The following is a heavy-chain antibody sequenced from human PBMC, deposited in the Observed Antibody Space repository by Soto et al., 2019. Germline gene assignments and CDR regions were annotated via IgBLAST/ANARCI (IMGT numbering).Heavy chain of an antibody. CDR3: AKGSAGYSSSWASG. Sequence: EVQLLESGGGLVQPGGSLRLSCAASGFTFSSYAMSWVRQAPGKGLEWVSAISGSGGSTYYADSVKGRFTISRDNSKNTPYLQMNSLRAEDTAVYYCAKGSAGYSSSWASGWGQGTLVTVSS. CDR2: ISGSGGST. D-gene: IGHD6-13*01. J-gene: IGHJ4*02. V-gene: IGHV3-23*01. CDR1: GFTFSSYA.